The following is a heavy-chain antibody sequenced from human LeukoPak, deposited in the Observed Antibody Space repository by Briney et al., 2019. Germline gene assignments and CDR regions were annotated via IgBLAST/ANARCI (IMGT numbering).Heavy chain of an antibody. Sequence: GRSERLFCAASGFTFSSYGMHWVRQAPGKGLEWVAVISYDGSNKYYADSVKGRFTISRDNSKNTLYLQMNSLRAEDTAVYYYAKGKAWGYYDSGTFDYWGQGTL. V-gene: IGHV3-30*18. CDR3: AKGKAWGYYDSGTFDY. D-gene: IGHD3-22*01. J-gene: IGHJ4*02. CDR1: GFTFSSYG. CDR2: ISYDGSNK.